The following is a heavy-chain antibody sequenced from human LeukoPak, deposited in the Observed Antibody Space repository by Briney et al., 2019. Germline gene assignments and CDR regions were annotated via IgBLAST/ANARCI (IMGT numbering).Heavy chain of an antibody. J-gene: IGHJ4*02. CDR2: IKQDGSEK. D-gene: IGHD5-12*01. Sequence: GGSLRLSCAASGFTFSSYWMSWVRQAPGKGLEWVANIKQDGSEKYYVDSVKGRFTISRDNAKNSLYLQMNSLRAEDTAVYYCARVFQWLRFGGGDCWGQGTLVTVSS. CDR3: ARVFQWLRFGGGDC. CDR1: GFTFSSYW. V-gene: IGHV3-7*01.